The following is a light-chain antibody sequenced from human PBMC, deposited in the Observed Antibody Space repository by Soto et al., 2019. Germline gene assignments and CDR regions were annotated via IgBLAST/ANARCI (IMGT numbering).Light chain of an antibody. Sequence: SVLTQPRSVSGSPGQSVTISCPGTSSVVGGYNYVSWYQQHPGKAPKLMIYDVSKRPSGVPDRFSGFKSGNTASLTISGLQAEDEADYSCCSHAGTYIYVFGTGTKVTVL. V-gene: IGLV2-11*01. CDR1: SSVVGGYNY. CDR3: CSHAGTYIYV. CDR2: DVS. J-gene: IGLJ1*01.